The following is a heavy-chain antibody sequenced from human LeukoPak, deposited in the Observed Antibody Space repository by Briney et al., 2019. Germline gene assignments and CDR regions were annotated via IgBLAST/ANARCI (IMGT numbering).Heavy chain of an antibody. D-gene: IGHD1-26*01. J-gene: IGHJ4*02. CDR1: GYTFTDYD. CDR3: ARGDIMGPTNFDY. CDR2: ISAYNGNT. V-gene: IGHV1-18*01. Sequence: GASAKVSCKASGYTFTDYDVTWVRQAPGQGLEWMGWISAYNGNTNYAQKLQGRFTMTTDTSTSTAYMELRSLRSDDTAVYYCARGDIMGPTNFDYWGQGTLVTVSS.